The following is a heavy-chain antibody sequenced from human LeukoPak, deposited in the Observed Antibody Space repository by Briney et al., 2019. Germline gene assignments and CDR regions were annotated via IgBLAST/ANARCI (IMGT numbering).Heavy chain of an antibody. J-gene: IGHJ4*02. D-gene: IGHD6-13*01. CDR1: GFTFSSYA. CDR3: AKGTTGYSSSWYTPLDY. Sequence: GGSLRLSCAASGFTFSSYAMSWVRQAPGKGLEWVSAISGSGGSTYYADSVKGRFTISRDNSKNTLYLQMNSLRAEDTAVYYCAKGTTGYSSSWYTPLDYGGQETLVTVSS. CDR2: ISGSGGST. V-gene: IGHV3-23*01.